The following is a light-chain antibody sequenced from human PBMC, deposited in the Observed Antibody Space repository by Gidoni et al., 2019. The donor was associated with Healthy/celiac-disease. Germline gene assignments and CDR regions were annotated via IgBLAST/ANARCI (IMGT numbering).Light chain of an antibody. J-gene: IGKJ2*01. CDR3: QQSYSTLGT. CDR1: QSISSY. CDR2: AAS. V-gene: IGKV1-39*01. Sequence: DIQMTQSPSSLSASVGDRVTITCRASQSISSYLNWYQQKPGKAPKLLIYAASSLKSGVPSRFSGSGSWTDFTLTISSLQPEDFATYYCQQSYSTLGTFGQGTKLEIK.